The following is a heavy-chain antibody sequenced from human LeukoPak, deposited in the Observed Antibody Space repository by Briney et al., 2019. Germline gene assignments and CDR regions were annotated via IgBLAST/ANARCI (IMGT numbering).Heavy chain of an antibody. CDR1: GFTFSNYA. D-gene: IGHD6-19*01. CDR2: ISGSGGTT. J-gene: IGHJ4*02. Sequence: GGSLRLSCAASGFTFSNYAMNWVRQAPGKGLEWVSAISGSGGTTYYADSTKGRFTISRDNSKNTLYLQMNSLRAEDTAVYYCAKGAGIVVPGTILHWGQGILDIVSS. CDR3: AKGAGIVVPGTILH. V-gene: IGHV3-23*01.